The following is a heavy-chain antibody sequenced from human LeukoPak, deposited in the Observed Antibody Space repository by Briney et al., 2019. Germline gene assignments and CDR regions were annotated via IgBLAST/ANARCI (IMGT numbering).Heavy chain of an antibody. CDR1: GYTFTSYG. Sequence: ASVKVSCKASGYTFTSYGISWVRQAPGQGLEWMGWISAYNGNTNYAQKLQGRVTMTTDTSTSTAYMELRSLRSDDTAVYYCARDGDIVGATGYVDYWGQGTLATVSS. V-gene: IGHV1-18*01. CDR3: ARDGDIVGATGYVDY. CDR2: ISAYNGNT. D-gene: IGHD1-26*01. J-gene: IGHJ4*02.